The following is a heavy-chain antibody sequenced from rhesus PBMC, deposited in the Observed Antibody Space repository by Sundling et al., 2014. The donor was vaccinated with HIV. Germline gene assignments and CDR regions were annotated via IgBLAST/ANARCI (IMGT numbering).Heavy chain of an antibody. J-gene: IGHJ4*01. CDR1: GDSISHSYY. V-gene: IGHV4-160*01. CDR2: LYGSGGNT. D-gene: IGHD3-16*01. CDR3: ASNEYYSGSLYHSDQ. Sequence: QVQLQESGPAVVKPSETLSLTCGVSGDSISHSYYWSWIRQPPGKGLEWIGRLYGSGGNTDYNPSLKSRVTISIDTSKNQFSLKLTSVTAADTAVYYCASNEYYSGSLYHSDQWGQGVVVTVSS.